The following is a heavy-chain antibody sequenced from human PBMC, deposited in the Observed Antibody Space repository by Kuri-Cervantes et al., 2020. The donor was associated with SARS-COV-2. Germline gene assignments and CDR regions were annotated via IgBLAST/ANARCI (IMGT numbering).Heavy chain of an antibody. CDR3: ARSRIAVAGTGWFDP. Sequence: GESLKISCAASGFTFSSYAMHWVRQAPGKGLEYVSAISSNGGSTYYANSVKGRFTISRDNSKNTLYLQMNSLRAEDTAVYYCARSRIAVAGTGWFDPWGQGTLVTVSS. V-gene: IGHV3-64*01. D-gene: IGHD6-19*01. J-gene: IGHJ5*02. CDR1: GFTFSSYA. CDR2: ISSNGGST.